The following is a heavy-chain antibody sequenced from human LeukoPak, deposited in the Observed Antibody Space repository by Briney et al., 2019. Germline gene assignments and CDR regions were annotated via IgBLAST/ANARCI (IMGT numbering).Heavy chain of an antibody. V-gene: IGHV4-39*07. CDR3: ARALTYYYDSSGYSSWAYYMDV. CDR2: IYYSGST. J-gene: IGHJ6*03. Sequence: SETLSLTCTVSGGSISSSSYYWGWIRQPPGKGLEWIGSIYYSGSTNYNPSLKSRVTISVDTSKNQFSLKLSSVTAADTAVYYCARALTYYYDSSGYSSWAYYMDVWGKGTTVTISS. CDR1: GGSISSSSYY. D-gene: IGHD3-22*01.